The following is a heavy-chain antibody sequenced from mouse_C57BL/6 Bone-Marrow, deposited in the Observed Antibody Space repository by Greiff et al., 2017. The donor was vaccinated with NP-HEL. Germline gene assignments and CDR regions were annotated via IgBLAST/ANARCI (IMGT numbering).Heavy chain of an antibody. CDR2: SRNKANDYTT. CDR3: ARDAGITTVVPFAY. J-gene: IGHJ3*01. V-gene: IGHV7-1*01. D-gene: IGHD1-1*01. CDR1: GFTFSDFY. Sequence: EVKVVESGGGLVQSGRSLRLSCATSGFTFSDFYMEWVRQAPGKGLEWIAASRNKANDYTTEYSASVKGRFIVSRDTSQSILYLQMNALRAEDTAIYYCARDAGITTVVPFAYWGQGTLVTVSA.